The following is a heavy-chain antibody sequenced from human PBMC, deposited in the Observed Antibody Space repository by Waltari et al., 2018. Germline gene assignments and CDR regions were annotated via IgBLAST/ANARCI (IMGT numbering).Heavy chain of an antibody. V-gene: IGHV3-7*01. D-gene: IGHD7-27*01. Sequence: EVQLVESGGGLVQPGGSLRLSCAASGFTFSTYWMTWVRQAPGKGWEWGDNKKQDGKEKYYVESGKGRFTISRDNARNSLYLHMNSLRAEDTAVYYCARGSNSLGDYWGQGALVTVSS. CDR2: KKQDGKEK. CDR3: ARGSNSLGDY. J-gene: IGHJ4*02. CDR1: GFTFSTYW.